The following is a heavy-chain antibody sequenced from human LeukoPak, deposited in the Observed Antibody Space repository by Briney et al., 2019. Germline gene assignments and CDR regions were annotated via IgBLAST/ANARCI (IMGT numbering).Heavy chain of an antibody. J-gene: IGHJ4*02. D-gene: IGHD6-13*01. CDR1: GGSISSYY. CDR3: ARDGGYSSSWYGSYFDY. V-gene: IGHV4-4*07. Sequence: SETLSLTCTVSGGSISSYYWSWIRQPAGKGLEWIGRIYTSGSTNYNPFLKSRVTMSVDTSKNQFSLKLSSVTAADTAVYYCARDGGYSSSWYGSYFDYWGQGTLVTVSS. CDR2: IYTSGST.